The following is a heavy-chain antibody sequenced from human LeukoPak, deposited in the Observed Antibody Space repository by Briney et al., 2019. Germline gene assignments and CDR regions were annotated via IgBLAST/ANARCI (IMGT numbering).Heavy chain of an antibody. CDR2: INHSGST. V-gene: IGHV4-34*01. CDR3: AREGSYGSGSYYNLWFDP. D-gene: IGHD3-10*01. Sequence: PSETLSLTCAVYGGSFSGYYWSWIRQPPGKGLEWIGEINHSGSTNYNPSLKSRVTISVDTSKNQFSLTLSSVTAADTAVYYCAREGSYGSGSYYNLWFDPWGQGTLVTVSS. J-gene: IGHJ5*02. CDR1: GGSFSGYY.